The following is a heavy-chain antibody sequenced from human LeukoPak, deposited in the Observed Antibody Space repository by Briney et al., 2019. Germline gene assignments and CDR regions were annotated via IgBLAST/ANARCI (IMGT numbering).Heavy chain of an antibody. Sequence: GGSLRLSCAASGFTFSSYEMNWVRQAPGKGLEWVSNISTSGSTIYYADSVKGRFTISRDNAKNSLYLQMNSLRAEDTAVYYCARGGLLGAIYDSSKTFDYWGQGTLVTVSS. J-gene: IGHJ4*02. D-gene: IGHD3-22*01. CDR3: ARGGLLGAIYDSSKTFDY. CDR2: ISTSGSTI. CDR1: GFTFSSYE. V-gene: IGHV3-48*03.